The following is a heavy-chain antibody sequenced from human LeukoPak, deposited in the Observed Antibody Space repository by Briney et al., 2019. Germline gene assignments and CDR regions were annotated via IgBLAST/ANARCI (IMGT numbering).Heavy chain of an antibody. V-gene: IGHV3-23*01. CDR3: AKVEQQLVMEYYFDY. CDR1: GFNFSSYA. Sequence: GGSLRLSCAASGFNFSSYAMSWVRQAPGKGLEWVSAISGSGGSTYYADSVKGRFTISRDNSKNTLYLQMNSLRAEDTAVYYCAKVEQQLVMEYYFDYWGQGTLVTVSS. CDR2: ISGSGGST. J-gene: IGHJ4*02. D-gene: IGHD6-13*01.